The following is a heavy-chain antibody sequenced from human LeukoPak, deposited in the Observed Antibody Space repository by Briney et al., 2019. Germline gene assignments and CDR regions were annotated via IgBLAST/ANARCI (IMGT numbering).Heavy chain of an antibody. V-gene: IGHV3-7*01. CDR1: GFTLNTYW. Sequence: GGSLRLSCAASGFTLNTYWMSWVRQAPGKGREWVANIKPDGSESYYADSVKGRFSISRDNTKNSLYLQMNSLRAEDTAVYYCARDVRSGLNYFVFADYWGQGTLVTVSS. CDR2: IKPDGSES. CDR3: ARDVRSGLNYFVFADY. D-gene: IGHD3-10*02. J-gene: IGHJ4*02.